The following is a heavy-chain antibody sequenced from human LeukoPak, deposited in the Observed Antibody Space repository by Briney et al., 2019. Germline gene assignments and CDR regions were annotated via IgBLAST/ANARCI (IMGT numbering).Heavy chain of an antibody. Sequence: GGSLRLSCAASGFTFSDYYMSWIRQAPGKGLEWVSYISSSGSTIYYADSVKGRFTISRDNAKNSLYLQMNSLRAEDTAVYYCARGAIRFLEWLLTPTFYYWGQGTLVTVSS. CDR3: ARGAIRFLEWLLTPTFYY. CDR1: GFTFSDYY. CDR2: ISSSGSTI. J-gene: IGHJ4*02. D-gene: IGHD3-3*01. V-gene: IGHV3-11*04.